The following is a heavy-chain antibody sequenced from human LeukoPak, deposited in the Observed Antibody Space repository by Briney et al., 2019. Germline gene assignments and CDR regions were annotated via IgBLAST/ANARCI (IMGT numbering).Heavy chain of an antibody. V-gene: IGHV1-24*01. Sequence: ASVKVSCKVSRYTLTELSMHWVRQAPGKGLEWMGGFDPEDGETIYAQKFQGRVTMTEDTSTDTAYMELSSLRSEDTAVYYCATAPEYSSGWWFDYWGQGTLVTVSS. CDR1: RYTLTELS. J-gene: IGHJ4*02. D-gene: IGHD6-19*01. CDR2: FDPEDGET. CDR3: ATAPEYSSGWWFDY.